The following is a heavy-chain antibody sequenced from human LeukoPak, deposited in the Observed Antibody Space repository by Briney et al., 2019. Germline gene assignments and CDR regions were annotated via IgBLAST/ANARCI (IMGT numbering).Heavy chain of an antibody. V-gene: IGHV1-2*02. CDR2: INPNSGGT. Sequence: GASVKVSCKASGYTFTGYYMHWVRQAPGQGLEWMGWINPNSGGTNYAQKFQGRVTMTRDTSISTAYMELSRLRSDDTAVYYCARTYYYDSCGYYPNFDYWGQGTLVTVSS. CDR1: GYTFTGYY. D-gene: IGHD3-22*01. J-gene: IGHJ4*02. CDR3: ARTYYYDSCGYYPNFDY.